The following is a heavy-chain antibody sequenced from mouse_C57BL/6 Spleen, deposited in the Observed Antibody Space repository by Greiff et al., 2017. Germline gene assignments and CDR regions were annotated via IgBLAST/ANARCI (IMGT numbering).Heavy chain of an antibody. CDR1: GYTFTSYW. CDR2: INPSSGYT. Sequence: QVQLQQSGAELAKPGASVKLSCKASGYTFTSYWMHWVKQRPGQGLEWIGYINPSSGYTKYNQKFKDKATVHADKSSSTADLQLSSLTAEYSASYYCAISSGSSHFDYWGQGTTLTVSS. D-gene: IGHD1-1*01. V-gene: IGHV1-7*01. J-gene: IGHJ2*01. CDR3: AISSGSSHFDY.